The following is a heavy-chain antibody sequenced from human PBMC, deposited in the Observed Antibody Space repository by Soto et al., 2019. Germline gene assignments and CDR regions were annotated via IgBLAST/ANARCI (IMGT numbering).Heavy chain of an antibody. J-gene: IGHJ3*02. Sequence: PGVSLRLSCAASGFTFSSYSMNWVRQAPGKGLEWVSYISSSSSTIYYADSVKGRFTISRDNAKNSLYLQMNSLRAEDTAVYYCARIRGKIWFGESLDAFDIWGQGTMVTVSS. V-gene: IGHV3-48*01. D-gene: IGHD3-10*01. CDR3: ARIRGKIWFGESLDAFDI. CDR2: ISSSSSTI. CDR1: GFTFSSYS.